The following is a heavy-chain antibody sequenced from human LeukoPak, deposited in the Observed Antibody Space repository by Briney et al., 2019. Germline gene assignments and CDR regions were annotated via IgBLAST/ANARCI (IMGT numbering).Heavy chain of an antibody. CDR1: GFTFSSYS. CDR2: ISSSSSYI. V-gene: IGHV3-21*04. D-gene: IGHD6-19*01. CDR3: AKASSGWYETIDY. J-gene: IGHJ4*02. Sequence: GGSLRLSCAASGFTFSSYSMNWVRQAPGKGLEWVSSISSSSSYIYYADSVKGRFTISRDNAKNSLYLQMNSLRAEDTALYYCAKASSGWYETIDYWGQGTLVTVSS.